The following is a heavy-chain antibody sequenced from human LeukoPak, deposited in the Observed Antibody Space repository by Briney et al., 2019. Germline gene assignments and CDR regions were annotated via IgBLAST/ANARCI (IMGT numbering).Heavy chain of an antibody. CDR1: GGSISSSSAY. CDR2: INYSKNM. V-gene: IGHV4-39*02. CDR3: VSPRGFSYGYFDY. J-gene: IGHJ4*02. Sequence: PSETLSLTCTVSGGSISSSSAYWGWLRQPPGKGLDWFGSINYSKNMYYNPSLKSRVTISADTSKNHFALTLGSVSATDTAVYYCVSPRGFSYGYFDYWGQGTLVTVSS. D-gene: IGHD5-18*01.